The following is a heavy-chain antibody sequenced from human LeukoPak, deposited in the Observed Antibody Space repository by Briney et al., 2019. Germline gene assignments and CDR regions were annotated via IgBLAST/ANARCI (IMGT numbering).Heavy chain of an antibody. CDR1: GFTFSSYS. J-gene: IGHJ4*02. D-gene: IGHD3-16*01. CDR2: ISSSSSYI. V-gene: IGHV3-21*01. CDR3: ARDLGFGGATAFDY. Sequence: GGSLRLSCAASGFTFSSYSMNWVRQAPGKGLEWVSSISSSSSYIYYADSVKGRFTISRDNAKNSLYLQMNSLGAEDTAVYYCARDLGFGGATAFDYWGQGTLVTVSS.